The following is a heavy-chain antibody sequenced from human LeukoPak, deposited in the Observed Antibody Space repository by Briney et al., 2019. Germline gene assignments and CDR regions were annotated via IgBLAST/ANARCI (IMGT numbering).Heavy chain of an antibody. CDR2: IHYTGRT. Sequence: SETLSLTCTVSGGSISSYYWGWIRQPPGKGREWIGLIHYTGRTNYNPSLKSRVTISVDTSKSQFSLKLTSVTPADTAVYYCARDDPYGSPMDYWGKGTLVTVSS. CDR1: GGSISSYY. CDR3: ARDDPYGSPMDY. J-gene: IGHJ4*02. D-gene: IGHD3-10*01. V-gene: IGHV4-59*01.